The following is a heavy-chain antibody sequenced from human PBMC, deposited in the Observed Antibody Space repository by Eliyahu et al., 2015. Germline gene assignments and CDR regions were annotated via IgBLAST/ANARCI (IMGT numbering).Heavy chain of an antibody. CDR1: GGSFSGYY. CDR2: INHSGST. J-gene: IGHJ4*02. CDR3: ARGDGVVPAANYYFDY. Sequence: QVQLQQWGAGLLKPSETLSLTCAVYGGSFSGYYWSWIRQPPGKGLEWIGEINHSGSTNYNPSLKSRVTISVDTSKNQFSLKLSSVTAADTAVYYCARGDGVVPAANYYFDYWGQGTLVTVSS. V-gene: IGHV4-34*01. D-gene: IGHD2-2*01.